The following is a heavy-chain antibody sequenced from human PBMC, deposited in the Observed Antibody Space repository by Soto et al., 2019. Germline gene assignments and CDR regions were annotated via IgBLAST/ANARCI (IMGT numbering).Heavy chain of an antibody. CDR2: INHSGST. CDR3: ARANSSGWYPFDY. Sequence: QVQLQQWGAGLLKPSETLSLTCAVYGGSFSGYYWSWIRQPPGKGLEWIGEINHSGSTNYNPSLKSRVTGSVDTSKNQFSLKLSSVTAADTAVYYCARANSSGWYPFDYWGQGTLVTVSS. J-gene: IGHJ4*02. D-gene: IGHD6-19*01. CDR1: GGSFSGYY. V-gene: IGHV4-34*01.